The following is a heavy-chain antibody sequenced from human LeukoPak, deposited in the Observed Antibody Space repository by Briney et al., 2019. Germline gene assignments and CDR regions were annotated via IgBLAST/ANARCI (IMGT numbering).Heavy chain of an antibody. CDR2: IYHSGNT. CDR3: ARDGEKAAAFDY. CDR1: GGSISSYY. D-gene: IGHD6-13*01. J-gene: IGHJ4*02. Sequence: PSETLSLTCTVSGGSISSYYWTWIRQPPGKGLEWIGYIYHSGNTNYNPSLKSRVTISVDTSKNQFSLKLSSVTAADTAVYYCARDGEKAAAFDYWGQGTLVTVSS. V-gene: IGHV4-59*01.